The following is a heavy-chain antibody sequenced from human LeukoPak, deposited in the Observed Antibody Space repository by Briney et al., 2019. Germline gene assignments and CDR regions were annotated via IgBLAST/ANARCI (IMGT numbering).Heavy chain of an antibody. J-gene: IGHJ1*01. V-gene: IGHV3-23*01. D-gene: IGHD4-23*01. CDR2: ISGSGGST. CDR1: GFTFSSYA. Sequence: GGSLRLSCAASGFTFSSYAMSWVRQAPGKGLEWVSAISGSGGSTYYADSVKGRFTISRDNSKNTLYLQMNSLRAEDTAVYYCAKDLNGGELRNEYFQHWGQGTLVTVSS. CDR3: AKDLNGGELRNEYFQH.